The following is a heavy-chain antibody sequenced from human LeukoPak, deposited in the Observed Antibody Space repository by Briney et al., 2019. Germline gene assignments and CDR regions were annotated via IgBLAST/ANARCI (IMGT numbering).Heavy chain of an antibody. Sequence: PGGSLRLSCAASGFTFSDYYMSWIRQAPGKGLEWVSYISSSGSTIYYADSVKGRFTISRDNAKNSLYLQMNSLRAEDTAVYYCAKWLGDIVVVPAAGIDYWGQGTLVTVSS. CDR2: ISSSGSTI. CDR1: GFTFSDYY. J-gene: IGHJ4*02. CDR3: AKWLGDIVVVPAAGIDY. V-gene: IGHV3-11*04. D-gene: IGHD2-2*01.